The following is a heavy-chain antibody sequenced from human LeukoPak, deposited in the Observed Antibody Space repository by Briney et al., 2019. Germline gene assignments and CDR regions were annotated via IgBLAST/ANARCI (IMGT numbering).Heavy chain of an antibody. V-gene: IGHV1-58*02. CDR3: AADAHNYYDSSGYYLAAFDI. CDR2: IVVGSGNT. D-gene: IGHD3-22*01. Sequence: SVKVSCKASGFTFTSSAMQWVRQARGQRLEWIGLIVVGSGNTNYAQKFQERVTITRDMSTSTAYMELSSLRSEDTAVYYCAADAHNYYDSSGYYLAAFDIWGQGTMVTVSS. J-gene: IGHJ3*02. CDR1: GFTFTSSA.